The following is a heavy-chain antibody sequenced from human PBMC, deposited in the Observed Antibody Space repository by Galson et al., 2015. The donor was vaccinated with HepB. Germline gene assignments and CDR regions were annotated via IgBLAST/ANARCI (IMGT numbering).Heavy chain of an antibody. CDR2: INTNTGNP. CDR3: ARGDYIWGSYRLIAFDI. V-gene: IGHV7-4-1*02. CDR1: GYTFTSYA. Sequence: SVKVSCKASGYTFTSYAMNWVRQAPGQGLEWMGWINTNTGNPTYAQGFTGRFVFSLDTSVSTAYLQISSLKAEDTAVYYCARGDYIWGSYRLIAFDIWGQGTMVTVSS. D-gene: IGHD3-16*02. J-gene: IGHJ3*02.